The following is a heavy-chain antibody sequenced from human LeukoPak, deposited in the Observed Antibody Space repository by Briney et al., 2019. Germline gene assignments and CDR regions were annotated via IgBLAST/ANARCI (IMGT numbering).Heavy chain of an antibody. CDR1: GDSFGRYG. CDR2: IIPPVDVT. J-gene: IGHJ6*02. D-gene: IGHD2-8*02. CDR3: ARDMSPPGVLVTSDYGMDV. Sequence: SVKVSCKASGDSFGRYGISWVRQAPGQGLEWMGRIIPPVDVTNYAQRFQGKVTITADRFTSTAYLELTSLTSDDTAVYYCARDMSPPGVLVTSDYGMDVWGRGTTVIVSS. V-gene: IGHV1-69*04.